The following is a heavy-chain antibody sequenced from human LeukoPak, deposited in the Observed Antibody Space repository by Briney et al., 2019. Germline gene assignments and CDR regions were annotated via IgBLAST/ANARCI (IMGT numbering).Heavy chain of an antibody. CDR1: GYTFTSYD. CDR2: MNPNSGNT. Sequence: ASVKVSCTASGYTFTSYDINWVRQATGQGLEWMGWMNPNSGNTGYAQKLQGRVTMTRNTSISTAYMELSSLRSEDTAVYYCARAERYFDWLLYYFDYWGQGTLVTVSS. D-gene: IGHD3-9*01. CDR3: ARAERYFDWLLYYFDY. V-gene: IGHV1-8*01. J-gene: IGHJ4*02.